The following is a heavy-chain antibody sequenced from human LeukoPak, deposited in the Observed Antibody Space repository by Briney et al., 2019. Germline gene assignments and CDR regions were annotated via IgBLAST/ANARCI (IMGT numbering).Heavy chain of an antibody. V-gene: IGHV4-39*02. CDR2: IYYSGST. D-gene: IGHD5-24*01. Sequence: SETLSLTCTVSGGSISSDSYYWGWIRQSPGKGLEWIGNIYYSGSTYYSPSLKSRVTISVDTSKNQFSLKLSSVTAADTAVYYCARDGYNPTDYWGQGTLVTVSS. CDR1: GGSISSDSYY. J-gene: IGHJ4*02. CDR3: ARDGYNPTDY.